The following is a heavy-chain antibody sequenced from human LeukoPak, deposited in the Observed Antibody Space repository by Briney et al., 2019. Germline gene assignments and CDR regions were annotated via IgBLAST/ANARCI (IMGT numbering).Heavy chain of an antibody. J-gene: IGHJ6*02. Sequence: PGGSLRLSCAASGFTFDDYAMHWVRQAPGKGLEWVSLISGDGGSTYYADSVKGRFTISRDNSKNSLYLQMNSLRTEDTALYYCAKDISYGYCSSTSCYAGGMDVWGQGTTVTVPS. CDR1: GFTFDDYA. CDR2: ISGDGGST. D-gene: IGHD2-2*01. V-gene: IGHV3-43*02. CDR3: AKDISYGYCSSTSCYAGGMDV.